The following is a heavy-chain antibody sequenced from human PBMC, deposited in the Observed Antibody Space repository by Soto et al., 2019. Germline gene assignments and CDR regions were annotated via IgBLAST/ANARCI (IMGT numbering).Heavy chain of an antibody. CDR1: GYTFTSYA. Sequence: ASVKVSCKASGYTFTSYAGHWVRQAPGQRLEWMGWINAGNGNTKYSQKFQGRVTITRDTSASTAYMELSSLRSEDTAVYYCARDKYYGSGTYNYFDYWGQGTLLTVSS. CDR3: ARDKYYGSGTYNYFDY. V-gene: IGHV1-3*01. CDR2: INAGNGNT. D-gene: IGHD3-10*01. J-gene: IGHJ4*02.